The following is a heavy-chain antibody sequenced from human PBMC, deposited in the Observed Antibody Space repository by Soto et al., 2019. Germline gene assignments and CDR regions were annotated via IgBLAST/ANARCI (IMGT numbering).Heavy chain of an antibody. V-gene: IGHV3-33*01. J-gene: IGHJ3*01. Sequence: QEQLVESGGGMVQPGGSLRLSCAVSGFTLDTYGMHWVRQAAGQGLEWVAVSWHDGRHLDYADSARGRFTVFRDASKNTLFLEMNGLRGDDTAVYYCARDWGACSPGECYSHGFDLWGQGTLVTVSS. CDR2: SWHDGRHL. D-gene: IGHD2-21*01. CDR3: ARDWGACSPGECYSHGFDL. CDR1: GFTLDTYG.